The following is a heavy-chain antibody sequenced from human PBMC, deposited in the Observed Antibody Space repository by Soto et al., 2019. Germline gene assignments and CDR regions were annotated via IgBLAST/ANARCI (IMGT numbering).Heavy chain of an antibody. D-gene: IGHD3-16*01. CDR2: TSYDGSNK. V-gene: IGHV3-33*05. J-gene: IGHJ1*01. Sequence: QVQLVESGGGVVQPGTSLRLSCVGSGFTFRSYVIHWVRQAPGKGLEWVALTSYDGSNKDYGDSVKGRFTISRDNSRNTVDLQMDSLMREDTALYYCARWGTTGGLDVWGQGTLVSVSS. CDR3: ARWGTTGGLDV. CDR1: GFTFRSYV.